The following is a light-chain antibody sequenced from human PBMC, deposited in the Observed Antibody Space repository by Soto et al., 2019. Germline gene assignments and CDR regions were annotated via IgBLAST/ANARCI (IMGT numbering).Light chain of an antibody. Sequence: DIQMTQSPSTLSASVGDRVTITCRASQSISSWLAWYQQKPGKAPKLLIYDASSLESGVPSRFSGSESGTEFTLTISSLQPDDFATYYCQQYNSYRRTFGQGTKVEIK. J-gene: IGKJ1*01. V-gene: IGKV1-5*01. CDR1: QSISSW. CDR3: QQYNSYRRT. CDR2: DAS.